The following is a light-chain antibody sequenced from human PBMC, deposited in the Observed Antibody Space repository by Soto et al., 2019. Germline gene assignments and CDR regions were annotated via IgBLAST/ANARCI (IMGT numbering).Light chain of an antibody. CDR1: SSNIGRNA. Sequence: QSVLTQPPSASGTPGQRVTISCSGSSSNIGRNAVNWYQQLPGTAPKLLIFSNNERPSGVPDRFSGSKSGTSASLAISGLQSEDEADYYCTSYTSSITYVFGTGTKVTVL. V-gene: IGLV1-44*01. CDR3: TSYTSSITYV. J-gene: IGLJ1*01. CDR2: SNN.